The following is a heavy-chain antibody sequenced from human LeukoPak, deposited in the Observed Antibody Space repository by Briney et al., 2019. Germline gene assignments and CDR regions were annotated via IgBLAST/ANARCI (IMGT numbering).Heavy chain of an antibody. D-gene: IGHD3-10*01. J-gene: IGHJ4*02. Sequence: GGSLRLSCAASGFTFSSYEMNWVRQAPGKGLVWVSRINSDGSSTTYADSVKGRFTITRDNAKNTLYLQMNSLRAEDTALYYCATGLNYGSETYFNWGQGTLVTVSS. CDR1: GFTFSSYE. CDR2: INSDGSST. CDR3: ATGLNYGSETYFN. V-gene: IGHV3-74*01.